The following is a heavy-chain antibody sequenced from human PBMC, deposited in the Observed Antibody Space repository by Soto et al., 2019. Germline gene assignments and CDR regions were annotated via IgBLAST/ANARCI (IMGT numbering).Heavy chain of an antibody. Sequence: SETLSLTCTVSGGSISSGGYYWSWIRQHPGKGLEWIGYIYYSGSTYYNPSLKSRVTISVDTSKSQFSLKLSSVTAADTAVYYCARDRPDGYKVYRYWGQGTLVTVSS. V-gene: IGHV4-31*03. CDR1: GGSISSGGYY. CDR3: ARDRPDGYKVYRY. J-gene: IGHJ4*02. CDR2: IYYSGST. D-gene: IGHD5-12*01.